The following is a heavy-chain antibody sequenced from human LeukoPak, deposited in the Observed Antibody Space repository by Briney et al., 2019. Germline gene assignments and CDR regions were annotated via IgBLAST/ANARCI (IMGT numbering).Heavy chain of an antibody. J-gene: IGHJ4*02. CDR3: ARGSRGYSYG. V-gene: IGHV4-61*01. Sequence: SETLSLTCTVSGASVSSGSYYWSWIRQPPGKGLEWIGYIYYSGSSNYNPSLKSRVTISVDTSKNQFSLKLSSVTAADTAVYYCARGSRGYSYGWGQGTLVTVSS. D-gene: IGHD5-18*01. CDR2: IYYSGSS. CDR1: GASVSSGSYY.